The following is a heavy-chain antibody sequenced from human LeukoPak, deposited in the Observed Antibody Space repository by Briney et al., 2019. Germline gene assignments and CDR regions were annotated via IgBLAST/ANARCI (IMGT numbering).Heavy chain of an antibody. CDR1: GGSFSGYY. V-gene: IGHV4-34*01. CDR3: ARGLQGGSGWYSYYYGMDV. CDR2: INHSGST. J-gene: IGHJ6*02. D-gene: IGHD6-19*01. Sequence: PSETLSLTCAVYGGSFSGYYWSWIRQPPGKGLEWIGEINHSGSTNYNPSLKSRVTISVDTSKNQFSLKLSSVTAADTAVYYCARGLQGGSGWYSYYYGMDVWGQGTTVTVSS.